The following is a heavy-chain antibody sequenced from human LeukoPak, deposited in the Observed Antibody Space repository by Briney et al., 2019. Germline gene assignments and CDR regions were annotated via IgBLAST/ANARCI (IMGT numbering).Heavy chain of an antibody. CDR2: ISGSGGST. CDR3: AKYLGRLYYYYGMDV. V-gene: IGHV3-23*01. D-gene: IGHD7-27*01. CDR1: GFTFSSYA. J-gene: IGHJ6*02. Sequence: GGSLRLSCAASGFTFSSYAMSWVRQAPGKGLEWVSAISGSGGSTYYADSVKGRFTISRDNSKNTLYLQMNSLRAEDTAVYYCAKYLGRLYYYYGMDVWGQGTTVTVSS.